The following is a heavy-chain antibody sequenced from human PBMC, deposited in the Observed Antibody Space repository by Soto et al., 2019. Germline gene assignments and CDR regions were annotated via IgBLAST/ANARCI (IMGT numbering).Heavy chain of an antibody. D-gene: IGHD2-2*02. CDR1: GGPFSRGGYY. Sequence: PSETLSLTCTVSGGPFSRGGYYWSWIRQHPGKGLECIGYIFYTGSTYYNPTLKSRVTMSVDTSKRQFSLNLSSLTAADTAVYYCARGYSVNYLGSFDYWGQGALLTVSS. V-gene: IGHV4-31*03. CDR3: ARGYSVNYLGSFDY. J-gene: IGHJ4*02. CDR2: IFYTGST.